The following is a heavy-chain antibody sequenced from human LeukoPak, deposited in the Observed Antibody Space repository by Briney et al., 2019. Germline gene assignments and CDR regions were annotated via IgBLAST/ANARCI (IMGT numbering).Heavy chain of an antibody. V-gene: IGHV3-74*01. CDR2: ISFDGSDA. J-gene: IGHJ3*02. D-gene: IGHD3-3*01. CDR1: GFTFSGFW. CDR3: AREKKTEWTTGAFDM. Sequence: GGSLRLSCAASGFTFSGFWMHWVRQAPGKGLVWVSCISFDGSDATYADSVKGRFTMSRDNAQNALYLEMNSLRAEDTAVYYCAREKKTEWTTGAFDMWGQGTLVIVSS.